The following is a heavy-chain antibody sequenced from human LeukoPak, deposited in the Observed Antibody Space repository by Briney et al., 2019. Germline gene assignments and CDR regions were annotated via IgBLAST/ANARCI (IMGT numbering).Heavy chain of an antibody. D-gene: IGHD2-15*01. V-gene: IGHV3-11*03. Sequence: GGSLRLSCAASGFTFSDYYMTWIRQAPGRGLEWISYINGSSSDTKYADSVKGRFTISRDNAKNSVYLLMNSLRAEDTAVYYCARRGTTYCTVDSCHPNWFDPWGEGTLVTVSS. CDR1: GFTFSDYY. CDR3: ARRGTTYCTVDSCHPNWFDP. CDR2: INGSSSDT. J-gene: IGHJ5*02.